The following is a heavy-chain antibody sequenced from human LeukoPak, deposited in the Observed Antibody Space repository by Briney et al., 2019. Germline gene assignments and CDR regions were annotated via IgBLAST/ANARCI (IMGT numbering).Heavy chain of an antibody. CDR1: GFTFSTYV. D-gene: IGHD6-13*01. J-gene: IGHJ6*02. Sequence: PGGSLRLSCAASGFTFSTYVMFWVRQAPGKGLEWVSAITGSGGGTYYADSVKGRFTISRDNSGNTLYLQMNSLRADDDTAVYYCAKRLSAAARTGGMDVWGQGTTVSVSS. V-gene: IGHV3-23*01. CDR3: AKRLSAAARTGGMDV. CDR2: ITGSGGGT.